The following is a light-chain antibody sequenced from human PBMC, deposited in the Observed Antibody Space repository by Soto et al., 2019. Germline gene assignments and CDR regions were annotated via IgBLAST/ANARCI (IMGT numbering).Light chain of an antibody. CDR3: QQYNSYSRYT. CDR1: QSISSW. J-gene: IGKJ2*01. CDR2: DAS. V-gene: IGKV1-5*01. Sequence: DLQMTQSPSTLSASVGDRVTITCRASQSISSWLAWYQQKPGKAPKLLIYDASSLESGVPSRFSCSGSGTEFTLTISSLQPDDFATYYCQQYNSYSRYTFGQGTKLEIK.